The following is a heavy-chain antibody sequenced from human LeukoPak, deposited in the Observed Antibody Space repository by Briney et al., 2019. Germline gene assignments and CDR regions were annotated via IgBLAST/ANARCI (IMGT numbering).Heavy chain of an antibody. J-gene: IGHJ4*02. V-gene: IGHV4-39*01. Sequence: SETLSLTCTVSGVSISSSSYYWGWIRQPPGKGLEWIGSIYYSGSTYYNPSLKSRVTISVDTSKNQFSLKLSSVTAADTAVYYCARHGIAVGIDYWGQGTLVTVSS. CDR3: ARHGIAVGIDY. CDR2: IYYSGST. CDR1: GVSISSSSYY. D-gene: IGHD6-19*01.